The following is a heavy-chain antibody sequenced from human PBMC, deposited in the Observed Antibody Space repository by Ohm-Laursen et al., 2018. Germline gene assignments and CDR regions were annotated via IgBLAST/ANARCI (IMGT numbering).Heavy chain of an antibody. Sequence: SLRLSCTASGFTFSNYYMSWIRQAPGKGLEWVSYISSSGSTIYYADSVKGRFTISRDNAKNSLYLQMNSLRAEDTAVYYCAGGSGYAEFDYWGQGTLVTVSS. CDR1: GFTFSNYY. CDR2: ISSSGSTI. V-gene: IGHV3-11*01. J-gene: IGHJ4*02. CDR3: AGGSGYAEFDY. D-gene: IGHD3-22*01.